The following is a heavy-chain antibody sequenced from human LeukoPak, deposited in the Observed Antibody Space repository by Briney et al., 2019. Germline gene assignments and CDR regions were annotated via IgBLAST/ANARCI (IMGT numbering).Heavy chain of an antibody. CDR2: LYNSGGI. J-gene: IGHJ4*02. V-gene: IGHV4-4*07. D-gene: IGHD3-3*01. Sequence: SQTLSLTCSVSGASISNNYWNSIRQSAGKGLEWIGRLYNSGGINYNPSLKSRVTMSVDTSKNQFSLKLRSVAAADTAVYYCTRSTDLLEWLSFDSWGQGTLVTVSS. CDR3: TRSTDLLEWLSFDS. CDR1: GASISNNY.